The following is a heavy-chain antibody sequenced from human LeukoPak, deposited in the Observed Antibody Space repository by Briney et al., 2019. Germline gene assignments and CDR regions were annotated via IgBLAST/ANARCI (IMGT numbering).Heavy chain of an antibody. CDR2: INGDGSRT. CDR1: GFTFSNYW. CDR3: TRAGQAYGLDH. V-gene: IGHV3-74*01. Sequence: GGSLRLSCAASGFTFSNYWMHWVRQAPGKGLVWVPRINGDGSRTIYADSVKGRFTISRDNAKNTLYLQMNSLRVDDTAVYYCTRAGQAYGLDHWGQGNLVTVSS. J-gene: IGHJ4*02. D-gene: IGHD3-10*01.